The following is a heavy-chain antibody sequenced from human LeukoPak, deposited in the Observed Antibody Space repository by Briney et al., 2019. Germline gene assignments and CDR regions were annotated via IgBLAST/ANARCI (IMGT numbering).Heavy chain of an antibody. V-gene: IGHV3-20*04. Sequence: GGSLRLSCAASGFTIHDYGMSWVRQAPGKGLEWVSGINWNGGSTDYADSVKGRFTISRDNAKNALYLQMNSLRAEDTALYYCARGYGDPDYWGQGPLVTVSS. J-gene: IGHJ4*02. CDR3: ARGYGDPDY. CDR1: GFTIHDYG. D-gene: IGHD4-17*01. CDR2: INWNGGST.